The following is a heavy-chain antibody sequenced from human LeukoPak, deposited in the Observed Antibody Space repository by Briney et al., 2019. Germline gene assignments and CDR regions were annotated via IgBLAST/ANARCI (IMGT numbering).Heavy chain of an antibody. Sequence: SETLSLTCTVSGGSISNYYWSWMRQPPGKGLEWIGYIYDTGSTNYNPSLKGRVTISVDTSKNQFSLNLNSVTAADTAEYYCARAPGSAYYPYYYMDVWGKGTTVTVSS. CDR1: GGSISNYY. CDR3: ARAPGSAYYPYYYMDV. D-gene: IGHD6-19*01. J-gene: IGHJ6*03. CDR2: IYDTGST. V-gene: IGHV4-59*01.